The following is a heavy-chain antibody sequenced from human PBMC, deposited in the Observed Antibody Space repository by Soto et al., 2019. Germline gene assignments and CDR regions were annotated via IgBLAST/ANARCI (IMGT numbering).Heavy chain of an antibody. CDR2: ISPSTSHI. Sequence: EVHLVESGGGLVKPGGSLRLSCAVSGFTFSSCTMNWVHQAPGKGLEWVSSISPSTSHIYYTDSVKGRFTISRDNAKNSLFIKMNILRAEDTAGYYCSGCSGGACHRNYGMDVWGQGTTVTVSS. V-gene: IGHV3-21*01. CDR1: GFTFSSCT. CDR3: SGCSGGACHRNYGMDV. D-gene: IGHD2-15*01. J-gene: IGHJ6*02.